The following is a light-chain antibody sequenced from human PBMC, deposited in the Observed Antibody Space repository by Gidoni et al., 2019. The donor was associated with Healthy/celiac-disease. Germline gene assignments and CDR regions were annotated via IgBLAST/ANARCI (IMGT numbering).Light chain of an antibody. Sequence: EIVMTQSPATLSASQGERATLSCRASQSVSSNLAWYQQKPGQAPRLLIYGASTWATGIPAGLSASGSGTEFTLTISSLQSEDFAVYYGQRYNNWPRTFGQGTKVEIK. CDR2: GAS. CDR3: QRYNNWPRT. V-gene: IGKV3-15*01. CDR1: QSVSSN. J-gene: IGKJ1*01.